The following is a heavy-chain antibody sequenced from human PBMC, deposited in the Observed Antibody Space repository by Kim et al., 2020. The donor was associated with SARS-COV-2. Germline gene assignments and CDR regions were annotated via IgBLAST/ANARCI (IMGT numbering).Heavy chain of an antibody. J-gene: IGHJ1*01. CDR1: GFTFSSYA. D-gene: IGHD3-22*01. Sequence: GGSLRLSCAASGFTFSSYAMSWVRQAPGKGLEWVSTISGSGGSTSYADAVRGRFTISRDNSKDTLSLQMNSLRAEDTAVYYCAEGLNYYDTSVYYFWGQG. CDR3: AEGLNYYDTSVYYF. V-gene: IGHV3-23*01. CDR2: ISGSGGST.